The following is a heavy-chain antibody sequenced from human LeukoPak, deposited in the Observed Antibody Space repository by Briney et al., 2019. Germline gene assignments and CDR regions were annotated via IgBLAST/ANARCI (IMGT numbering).Heavy chain of an antibody. D-gene: IGHD3-22*01. CDR2: ISSTGYI. CDR3: ARDYHDSSGLDY. CDR1: GFTFSSYS. Sequence: GGSLRLSCAASGFTFSSYSMNWVRQAPGKGLEWVSSISSTGYIYYTDSVKGRFTISRDNAKNSLYLQMNSLRAEDTAVYYCARDYHDSSGLDYWGQGTLVTVSS. V-gene: IGHV3-21*01. J-gene: IGHJ4*02.